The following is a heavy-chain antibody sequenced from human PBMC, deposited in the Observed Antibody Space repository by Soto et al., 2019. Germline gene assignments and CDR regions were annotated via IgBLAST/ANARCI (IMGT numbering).Heavy chain of an antibody. J-gene: IGHJ5*02. CDR3: ARGRGIVVVVAALGP. D-gene: IGHD2-15*01. CDR1: GYTFTSYY. CDR2: INPSGGST. V-gene: IGHV1-46*01. Sequence: ASVKVSCKACGYTFTSYYMHWVRQAPGQGLEWMGIINPSGGSTSYAQKFQGRVTMTRDTSTSTVYMELSSLRSEDTAVYYCARGRGIVVVVAALGPWGQGTLVTVSS.